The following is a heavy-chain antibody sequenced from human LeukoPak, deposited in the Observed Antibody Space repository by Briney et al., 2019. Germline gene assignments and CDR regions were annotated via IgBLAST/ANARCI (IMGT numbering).Heavy chain of an antibody. Sequence: PGGSLRLSCAASGFTFSSYWMHWVRQAPGEGLVWVSRINSGGSSTNYADSVKGRFTISRDNSKNTLYLQMNSLRAEDTAVYYCAKDSRFGELVYWGQGTLVTVSS. CDR2: INSGGSST. J-gene: IGHJ4*02. V-gene: IGHV3-74*01. D-gene: IGHD3-10*01. CDR1: GFTFSSYW. CDR3: AKDSRFGELVY.